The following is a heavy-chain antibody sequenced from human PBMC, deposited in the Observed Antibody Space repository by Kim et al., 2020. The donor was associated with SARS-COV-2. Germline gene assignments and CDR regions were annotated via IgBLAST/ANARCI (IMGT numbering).Heavy chain of an antibody. CDR1: GFTFSSYA. Sequence: GGSLRLSCAASGFTFSSYAMHWVRQAPGKGLEWVAVISYDGSNKYYADSVKGRFTISRDNSKNTLYLQMNSLRAEDTAVYYCARVPSSGWVREHWGQGTLVTVSS. J-gene: IGHJ1*01. D-gene: IGHD6-19*01. V-gene: IGHV3-30-3*01. CDR2: ISYDGSNK. CDR3: ARVPSSGWVREH.